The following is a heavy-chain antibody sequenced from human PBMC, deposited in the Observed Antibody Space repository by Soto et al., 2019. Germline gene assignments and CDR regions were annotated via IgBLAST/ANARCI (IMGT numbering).Heavy chain of an antibody. V-gene: IGHV1-2*02. CDR2: MNPNSGGT. CDR1: GYTFTGYF. Sequence: ASVKVSCKASGYTFTGYFMHWVRQAPGQGLEWMGWMNPNSGGTNYAQKFQGRVTMTRDTSISTAYMEMSRLRSDDTAVYYCARDDCSGGSCQWSGMDVWGQGSTVTVSS. CDR3: ARDDCSGGSCQWSGMDV. J-gene: IGHJ6*02. D-gene: IGHD2-15*01.